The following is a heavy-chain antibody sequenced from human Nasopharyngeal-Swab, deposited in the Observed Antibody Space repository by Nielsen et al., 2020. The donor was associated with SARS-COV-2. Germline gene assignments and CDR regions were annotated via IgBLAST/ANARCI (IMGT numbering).Heavy chain of an antibody. D-gene: IGHD3-3*01. CDR3: ATSPPILAGGWSDP. CDR1: GYTLTELS. CDR2: FDPEDGET. J-gene: IGHJ5*02. V-gene: IGHV1-24*01. Sequence: ASVKVSCKVSGYTLTELSMHWVRQAPGKGLEWMGGFDPEDGETIYAQKFQGRVTMTEDTSTDTAYMELSSLRSEDTAVYYCATSPPILAGGWSDPWGQGTLVTVSS.